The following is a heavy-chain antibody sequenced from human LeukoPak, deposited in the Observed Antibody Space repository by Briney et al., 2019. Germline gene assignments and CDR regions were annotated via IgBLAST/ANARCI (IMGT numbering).Heavy chain of an antibody. CDR2: IYYSGST. V-gene: IGHV4-61*01. CDR3: ARAKMAGHIDY. D-gene: IGHD5-24*01. J-gene: IGHJ4*02. CDR1: GGSVSSDSYY. Sequence: SETLSLTCTVSGGSVSSDSYYWSWIRQPPGKGLEWIGYIYYSGSTNYNPSLKSRVTISVDTSKNQFSLKLSSVTAADTAVYYCARAKMAGHIDYWGQGTLVTVSS.